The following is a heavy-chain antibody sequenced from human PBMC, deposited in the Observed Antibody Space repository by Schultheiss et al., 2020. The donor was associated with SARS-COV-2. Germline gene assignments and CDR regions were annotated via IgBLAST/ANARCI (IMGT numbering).Heavy chain of an antibody. J-gene: IGHJ4*02. CDR2: IGTAGDT. V-gene: IGHV3-13*01. CDR3: ARLPGPGIAAPPDY. D-gene: IGHD6-6*01. Sequence: GGSLRLSCAASGFPFSSYGMHWVRQATGKGLEWVSAIGTAGDTYYPGSVKGRFTISRDNSKNTLYLQMNSLRAEDTAVYYCARLPGPGIAAPPDYWGQGTLVTVSS. CDR1: GFPFSSYG.